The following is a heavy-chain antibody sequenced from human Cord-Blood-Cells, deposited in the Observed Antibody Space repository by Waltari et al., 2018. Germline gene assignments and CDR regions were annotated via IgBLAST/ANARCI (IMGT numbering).Heavy chain of an antibody. CDR3: ARESNWGGATFDY. Sequence: QVQLQESGTGLVKPSETLSLTCAVSGYSISSGYYCGWIRQPPGKGLEWIGSIYHSGSTYYNPSLKSRVTISVDTSKNQFSLKLSSVTAADTAVYYCARESNWGGATFDYWGQGTLVTVSS. D-gene: IGHD7-27*01. CDR2: IYHSGST. CDR1: GYSISSGYY. V-gene: IGHV4-38-2*02. J-gene: IGHJ4*02.